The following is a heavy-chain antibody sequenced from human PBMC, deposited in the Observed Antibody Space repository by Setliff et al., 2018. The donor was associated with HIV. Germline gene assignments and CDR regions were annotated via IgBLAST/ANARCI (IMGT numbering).Heavy chain of an antibody. V-gene: IGHV4-4*09. CDR1: GGSIGTHY. Sequence: SETLSLTCTVSGGSIGTHYWSWIRQPPGKGLEWIGYIYTSGSTNYNPSLKTRVTISIDTSKKQVSLKLSSVTAADTAVYYCARHANYDFWSGYWGYYFDYWGQGTLVTVSS. CDR3: ARHANYDFWSGYWGYYFDY. J-gene: IGHJ4*02. D-gene: IGHD3-3*01. CDR2: IYTSGST.